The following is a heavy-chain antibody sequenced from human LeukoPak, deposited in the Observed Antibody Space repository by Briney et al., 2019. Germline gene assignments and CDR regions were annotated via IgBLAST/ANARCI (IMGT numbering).Heavy chain of an antibody. V-gene: IGHV3-11*06. CDR3: ARDEGDQWQPLDY. D-gene: IGHD6-19*01. CDR2: ISYSLSYT. Sequence: GGSLRLSCAASGFTFSDYYMSWIRQAPGKGLEWVSFISYSLSYTNYEDSVKGRFTISRDNAKNTLYLQMNSLKAEDTAVYYCARDEGDQWQPLDYWGQGTLVTVSS. CDR1: GFTFSDYY. J-gene: IGHJ4*02.